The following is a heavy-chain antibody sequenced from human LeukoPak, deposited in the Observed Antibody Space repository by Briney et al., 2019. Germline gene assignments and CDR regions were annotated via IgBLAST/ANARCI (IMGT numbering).Heavy chain of an antibody. CDR2: IDTNTGNP. CDR1: GYTFTSYA. V-gene: IGHV7-4-1*02. D-gene: IGHD3-22*01. J-gene: IGHJ4*02. CDR3: ARTGDYHDSSGNFDY. Sequence: ASVKVSCKASGYTFTSYAMNWVRQAPGQGLEWMGWIDTNTGNPTYAQGFTGRFVFSLDTSVSTAYPQISSLKAEDTAVYYCARTGDYHDSSGNFDYWGQGTLVTVSS.